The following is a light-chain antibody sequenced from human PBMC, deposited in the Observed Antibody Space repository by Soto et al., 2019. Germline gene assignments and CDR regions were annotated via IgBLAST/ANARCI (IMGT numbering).Light chain of an antibody. J-gene: IGLJ3*02. CDR3: CSYAGSRWM. CDR1: SDDIGNFNL. Sequence: QSALTQPASVSGAPGQSITVSCTGSSDDIGNFNLVSWYQQFPGKAPKLIVYEVNKRPLGVSDRCSGSKSGNTASLTISGLQAEDEADYHCCSYAGSRWMFGGGTKVTVL. CDR2: EVN. V-gene: IGLV2-23*02.